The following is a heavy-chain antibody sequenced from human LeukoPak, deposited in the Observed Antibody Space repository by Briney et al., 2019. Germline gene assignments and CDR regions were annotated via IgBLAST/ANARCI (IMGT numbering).Heavy chain of an antibody. CDR3: ARGKTPGVGVVGTVSFSPP. V-gene: IGHV1-18*01. Sequence: GASVKVSCKASGYTFNTYGITWVRQAPGQGLEWMGWISTYNEITKYGNKFQGRVTMTTDTSTSTASMELRSLTSDDTAVYYCARGKTPGVGVVGTVSFSPPWGQATLVT. CDR2: ISTYNEIT. D-gene: IGHD6-19*01. CDR1: GYTFNTYG. J-gene: IGHJ5*02.